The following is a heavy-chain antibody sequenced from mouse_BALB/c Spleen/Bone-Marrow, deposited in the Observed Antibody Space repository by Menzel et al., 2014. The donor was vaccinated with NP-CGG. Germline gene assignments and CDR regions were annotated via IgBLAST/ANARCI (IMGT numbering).Heavy chain of an antibody. CDR2: INPESSTI. J-gene: IGHJ2*01. V-gene: IGHV4-1*02. Sequence: EVMLVESGGGLVQPGGSLKLSCTASGFDFSRYWMSWVRQAPGKGLQWIGEINPESSTINHTPSLKDKFIISRDNAKNTLYLQMNKVRSEDTALYYCARLTYYGLSDYWGQGTTLTVSS. CDR3: ARLTYYGLSDY. CDR1: GFDFSRYW. D-gene: IGHD1-2*01.